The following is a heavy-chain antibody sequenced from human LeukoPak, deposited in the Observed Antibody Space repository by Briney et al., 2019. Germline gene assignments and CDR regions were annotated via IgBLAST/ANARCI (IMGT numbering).Heavy chain of an antibody. Sequence: SETLSLTCTVSGASVSGSAYYWGWIRQPPGKGLEWIGNIYYSGSTYYNESLESRVTISIDTSKNQFSLKLSSVTAADTAVYYCARHYRQRITMVRGARAGYYFDYWGQGTLVTVSS. CDR3: ARHYRQRITMVRGARAGYYFDY. J-gene: IGHJ4*02. CDR2: IYYSGST. V-gene: IGHV4-39*01. CDR1: GASVSGSAYY. D-gene: IGHD3-10*01.